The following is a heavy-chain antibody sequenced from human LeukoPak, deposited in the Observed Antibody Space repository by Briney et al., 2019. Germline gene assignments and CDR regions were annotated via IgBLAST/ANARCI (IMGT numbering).Heavy chain of an antibody. CDR3: AREGIAARPYDY. D-gene: IGHD6-6*01. V-gene: IGHV1-46*01. Sequence: ASVKVSCKASGYTFTSYYMHWVRQAPGQGLEWMGIINPSGGSTSYAQKLQGRVTMTRDTSTSTVYMELSSLRSEDTAVYYCAREGIAARPYDYWGQGTLVTVSS. CDR2: INPSGGST. J-gene: IGHJ4*02. CDR1: GYTFTSYY.